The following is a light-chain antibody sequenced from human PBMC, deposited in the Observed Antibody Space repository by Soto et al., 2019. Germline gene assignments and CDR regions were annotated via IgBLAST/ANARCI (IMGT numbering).Light chain of an antibody. CDR3: QQYNSWPSWT. V-gene: IGKV3-15*01. CDR2: AAS. J-gene: IGKJ1*01. Sequence: EIVMTQSPATLSVSPGERATLSCRASQSGSSNLAWYQQKPGQAPRLLIDAASTRATGIPARFSGSGSGTDFTLTITRLEPEDFAVYYCQQYNSWPSWTFGQGTKWRS. CDR1: QSGSSN.